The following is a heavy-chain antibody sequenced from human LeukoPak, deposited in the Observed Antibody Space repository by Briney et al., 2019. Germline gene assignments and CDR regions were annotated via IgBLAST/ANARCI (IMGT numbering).Heavy chain of an antibody. D-gene: IGHD6-13*01. CDR3: ASRSSWYDGMDV. CDR2: MNPNSGNT. Sequence: ASVKVSCKASGYTFTSYDINWVRQATGQGLEWMGWMNPNSGNTGYAHKFQGRVTMTRNTSISTAYMELSSLRSEDTAVYYCASRSSWYDGMDVWGQGTTVTVSS. J-gene: IGHJ6*02. CDR1: GYTFTSYD. V-gene: IGHV1-8*01.